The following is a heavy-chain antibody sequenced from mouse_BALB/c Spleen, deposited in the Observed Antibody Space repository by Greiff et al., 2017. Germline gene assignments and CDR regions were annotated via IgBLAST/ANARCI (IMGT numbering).Heavy chain of an antibody. V-gene: IGHV1-4*02. CDR3: AKFMITTRFAY. Sequence: VKLVESAAELARPGASVKMSCKASGYTFTSYTMHWVKQRPGQGLEWIGYINPSSGYTEYNQKFKDKTTLTADKSSSTAYMQLSSLTSEDSAVYYCAKFMITTRFAYWGQGTLVTVSA. J-gene: IGHJ3*01. CDR1: GYTFTSYT. CDR2: INPSSGYT. D-gene: IGHD2-4*01.